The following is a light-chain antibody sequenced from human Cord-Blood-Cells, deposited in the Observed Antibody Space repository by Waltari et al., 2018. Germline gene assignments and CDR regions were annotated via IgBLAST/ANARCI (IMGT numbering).Light chain of an antibody. V-gene: IGKV1-33*01. CDR3: QQYDNLPYS. CDR1: QDISNY. J-gene: IGKJ2*03. CDR2: DAS. Sequence: IQMTQSPSSLSASVGDRVTITCQASQDISNYLNWYQQKPGKAPKLLIYDASNLETGVTSRFSGSGSGTDFTFTISSLQPEDIETYYCQQYDNLPYSFGQGTKLEIK.